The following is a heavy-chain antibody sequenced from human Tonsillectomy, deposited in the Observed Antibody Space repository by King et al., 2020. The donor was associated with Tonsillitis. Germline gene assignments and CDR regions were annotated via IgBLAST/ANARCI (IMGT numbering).Heavy chain of an antibody. CDR2: IYYSGST. D-gene: IGHD2-21*01. CDR3: ARGTILSWFDP. Sequence: VQLQESGPGLVKPSETLSLTCSVSGGFISSYYWSWIRQPPGKGREWIWYIYYSGSTNYNPSLKSRVTISGDTSKNQFSLKLRSVTAAVTAVYYCARGTILSWFDPWGQGTLVTVSS. CDR1: GGFISSYY. J-gene: IGHJ5*02. V-gene: IGHV4-59*01.